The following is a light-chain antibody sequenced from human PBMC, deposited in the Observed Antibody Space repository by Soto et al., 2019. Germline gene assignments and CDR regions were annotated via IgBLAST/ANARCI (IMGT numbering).Light chain of an antibody. Sequence: QSALTQPRSVSGSPGQSVTISCTGTSSDVGGYNYVSWYQQHPGKAPKLMIYDVSKRPSGVPDRFSGSKSGNTASLTISGLQAEDEADYYCCSYAGSXTLVVFGGGTKLTVL. CDR1: SSDVGGYNY. V-gene: IGLV2-11*01. CDR3: CSYAGSXTLVV. J-gene: IGLJ2*01. CDR2: DVS.